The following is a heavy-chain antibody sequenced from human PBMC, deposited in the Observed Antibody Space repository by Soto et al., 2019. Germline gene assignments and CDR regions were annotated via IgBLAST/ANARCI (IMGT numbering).Heavy chain of an antibody. D-gene: IGHD3-10*01. CDR2: ISGGNGTT. V-gene: IGHV3-23*01. Sequence: PGGSLRLSCAASGFIFSTYSMNWVRKAPGKGLEWVSSISGGNGTTYYADSVKGRFTISRDNSKNTLFLQMNSLRAEDTAVYYCAKVNGDRTPYYYYGMDVWGQGTTVTVSS. CDR1: GFIFSTYS. CDR3: AKVNGDRTPYYYYGMDV. J-gene: IGHJ6*02.